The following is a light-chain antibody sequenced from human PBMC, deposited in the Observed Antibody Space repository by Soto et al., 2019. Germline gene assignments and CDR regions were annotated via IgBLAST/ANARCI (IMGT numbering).Light chain of an antibody. CDR1: SSNIGSNT. Sequence: QLVLTQPPSASGTPGQRVTISCSGSSSNIGSNTVNWYQQLPGTAPKLLFYSNNQRPSGVPDRFSGSKSGTSASLAISGLQSEDEADYYCAAWDDSLNGHWVFGGGTKLTVL. CDR3: AAWDDSLNGHWV. CDR2: SNN. V-gene: IGLV1-44*01. J-gene: IGLJ3*02.